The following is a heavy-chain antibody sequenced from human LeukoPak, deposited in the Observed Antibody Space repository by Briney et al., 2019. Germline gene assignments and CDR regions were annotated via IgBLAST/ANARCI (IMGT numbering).Heavy chain of an antibody. CDR3: AGGSGYYFFDN. Sequence: ASVKVSCKSSRNTFNGNYMHRVRQTPGQGLEWMGWINPDSGGTNYAQKFQDRVTMTRDTSIGTIYMSLRRLSSDDTAIYYCAGGSGYYFFDNWGQGTLLTV. CDR1: RNTFNGNY. CDR2: INPDSGGT. D-gene: IGHD6-25*01. J-gene: IGHJ4*02. V-gene: IGHV1-2*02.